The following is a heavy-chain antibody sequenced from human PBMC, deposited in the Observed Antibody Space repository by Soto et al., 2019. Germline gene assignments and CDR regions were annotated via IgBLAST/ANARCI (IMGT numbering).Heavy chain of an antibody. D-gene: IGHD3-3*01. CDR1: GFIFSGSA. V-gene: IGHV3-73*02. J-gene: IGHJ4*02. Sequence: EVQLVESGGGLVQPGGSLNLSCAASGFIFSGSAMEWVRQASGKGLEWVGRIRSKANSYATAYAVSVKGRFTISRDDSRNTAYLQMNSLKTEDTAVYYCARGVYDFWSGHPKGLDYWGQGTVVTVSS. CDR2: IRSKANSYAT. CDR3: ARGVYDFWSGHPKGLDY.